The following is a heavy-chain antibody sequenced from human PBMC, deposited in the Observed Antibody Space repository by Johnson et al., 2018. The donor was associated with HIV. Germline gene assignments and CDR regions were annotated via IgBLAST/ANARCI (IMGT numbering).Heavy chain of an antibody. D-gene: IGHD5-12*01. J-gene: IGHJ3*02. CDR2: ISHDGSNK. CDR3: ARDAPNFFTSGVRDDAFDI. Sequence: QLVESGGGVVQPGRSLRLSCAASGFTFSSYPMHWVRQAPGKGLEWVAVISHDGSNKYYADSVKGRFTISRDNSKNTLYLQMNSLRAEDTAVYYCARDAPNFFTSGVRDDAFDIWGPGTMVTVSP. V-gene: IGHV3-30-3*01. CDR1: GFTFSSYP.